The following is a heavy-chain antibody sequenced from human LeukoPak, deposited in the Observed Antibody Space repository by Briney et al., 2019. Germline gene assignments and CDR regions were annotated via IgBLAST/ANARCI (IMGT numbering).Heavy chain of an antibody. J-gene: IGHJ6*02. CDR1: GGSISSYY. CDR2: IYTSGST. V-gene: IGHV4-4*07. Sequence: SETLSLTCTVSGGSISSYYWGWIRQPAGKGLEWIGRIYTSGSTNYNPSLKSRVTMSVDTSKNQFSLKLSSVTAADTAVYYCARERTGSSWSYYYYGMDVWGQGTTVTVSS. CDR3: ARERTGSSWSYYYYGMDV. D-gene: IGHD6-13*01.